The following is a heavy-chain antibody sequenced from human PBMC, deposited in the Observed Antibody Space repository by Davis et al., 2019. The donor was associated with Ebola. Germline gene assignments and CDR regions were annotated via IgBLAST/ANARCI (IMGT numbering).Heavy chain of an antibody. J-gene: IGHJ4*02. V-gene: IGHV1-2*02. Sequence: ASVQVSCKASGYTFTGYYMHWVRQAPGQGLEWMGWINPNSGGTNYAQKFQGRVTMTRDTSISTAYMELSRLRSDDTTVYYCARDPRYYYDSSGYYLFDYWGQGTLVTVSS. D-gene: IGHD3-22*01. CDR1: GYTFTGYY. CDR3: ARDPRYYYDSSGYYLFDY. CDR2: INPNSGGT.